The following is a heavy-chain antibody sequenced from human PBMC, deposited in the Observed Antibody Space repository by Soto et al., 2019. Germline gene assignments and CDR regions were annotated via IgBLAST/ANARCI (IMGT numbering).Heavy chain of an antibody. CDR2: IYYSGST. J-gene: IGHJ5*02. D-gene: IGHD5-12*01. Sequence: SETLSLTCIVSGGSVSSGDYYWSWIRQPPGKGLEWIGYIYYSGSTHYNPSLKSRITISADTSKNQFSLQLTSVTAADTAVYYCARDTYSGYDFGLWGQGTLVTVSS. CDR1: GGSVSSGDYY. CDR3: ARDTYSGYDFGL. V-gene: IGHV4-30-4*01.